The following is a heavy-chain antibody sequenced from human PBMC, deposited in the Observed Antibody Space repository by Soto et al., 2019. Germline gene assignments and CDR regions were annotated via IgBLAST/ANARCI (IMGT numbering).Heavy chain of an antibody. Sequence: GGSLRLSCAASGFTFSGYWMSWVRQAPGKGLEWVANIKQDGSEKYYVDSVKGRFTISRDNAKNSLYLQMNSLRAEDTAVYYCARAPVGFLEWYYFDYWGQGTLVTVSS. CDR1: GFTFSGYW. CDR2: IKQDGSEK. D-gene: IGHD3-3*01. J-gene: IGHJ4*02. CDR3: ARAPVGFLEWYYFDY. V-gene: IGHV3-7*01.